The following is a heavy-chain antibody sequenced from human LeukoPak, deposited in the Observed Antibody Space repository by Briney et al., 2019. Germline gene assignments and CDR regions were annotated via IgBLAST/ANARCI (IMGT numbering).Heavy chain of an antibody. V-gene: IGHV5-51*01. CDR1: GFSFTSYW. J-gene: IGHJ5*02. D-gene: IGHD3-10*01. Sequence: PGESLKISCKGSGFSFTSYWIGWVRQMPGKGLEYMGIILVGGSEVRDSPAFQGLVTISADKSINTAYLQWTSLKASDTAMYYCARHPGRPQAGWFDPWGQGTLVTVSS. CDR3: ARHPGRPQAGWFDP. CDR2: ILVGGSEV.